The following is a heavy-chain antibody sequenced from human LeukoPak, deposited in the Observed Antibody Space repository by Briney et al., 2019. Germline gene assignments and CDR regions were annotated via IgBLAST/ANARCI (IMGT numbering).Heavy chain of an antibody. CDR1: GGSISSGDYY. D-gene: IGHD3-10*01. Sequence: PSETLSLTCTVSGGSISSGDYYWSWIRQPPGKGLEWIGYIYYSGSTYYNPSLKSRVTISVDTSKNQFSLKLSSVTAADTAVYYCARDRRGGSGSYSTLGYWGQGTLVTVSS. CDR3: ARDRRGGSGSYSTLGY. V-gene: IGHV4-30-4*01. CDR2: IYYSGST. J-gene: IGHJ4*02.